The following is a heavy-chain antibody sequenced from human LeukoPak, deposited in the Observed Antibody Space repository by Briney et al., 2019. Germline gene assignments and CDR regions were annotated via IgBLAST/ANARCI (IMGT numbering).Heavy chain of an antibody. D-gene: IGHD3-22*01. CDR2: IYPADSDT. Sequence: GASLKISCKGSGYNLTSYWIGWVRQLPGGGLDWMGIIYPADSDTTYSPSFQGQVTISADKSISTAYLQWSSLKASDTAMYYCVGSSGYSDYYHHHWGQGTLVTVSS. J-gene: IGHJ5*02. CDR3: VGSSGYSDYYHHH. CDR1: GYNLTSYW. V-gene: IGHV5-51*01.